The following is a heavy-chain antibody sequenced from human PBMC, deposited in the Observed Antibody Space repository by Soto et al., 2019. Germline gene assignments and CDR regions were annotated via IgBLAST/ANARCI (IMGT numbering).Heavy chain of an antibody. CDR3: AKVRRDGYYEDAFDI. V-gene: IGHV3-30*18. CDR2: ISYDGSNK. J-gene: IGHJ3*02. D-gene: IGHD1-26*01. Sequence: QVQLVESGGGVVQPGRSLRLSCAASGFTFSSYGMHWVRQAPGKGLEWVAVISYDGSNKYYADSVKGRFNIFRDNSKNTLYLQMNSLRAEDTAVYYCAKVRRDGYYEDAFDIWGQGTMVTVSS. CDR1: GFTFSSYG.